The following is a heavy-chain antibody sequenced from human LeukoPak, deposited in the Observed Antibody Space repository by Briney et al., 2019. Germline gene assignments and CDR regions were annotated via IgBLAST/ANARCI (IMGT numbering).Heavy chain of an antibody. V-gene: IGHV4-38-2*02. CDR1: GYSISSGYC. CDR3: ARAFYSSSWYHKEDFFDY. D-gene: IGHD6-13*01. CDR2: IYHSGST. Sequence: PSETLSLTCTVFGYSISSGYCWGWIRQPPGKGLEWIGSIYHSGSTYYKPSLKSRVTISVDTSKNQFSLKLSSVTAADTAVYYCARAFYSSSWYHKEDFFDYWGQGTPVTVSS. J-gene: IGHJ4*02.